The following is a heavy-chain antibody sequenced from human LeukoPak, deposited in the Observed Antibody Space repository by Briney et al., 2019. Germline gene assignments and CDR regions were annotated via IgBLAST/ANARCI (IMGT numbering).Heavy chain of an antibody. CDR2: ISNSGSTI. V-gene: IGHV3-48*04. Sequence: GGSLRLSRAASGFTFSSYWMSWVRQAPGKGLEWVSYISNSGSTIYYAESVKGRFTISRDNAKNSLYLQMNSLRAEDTAIYYCARESEIRFLEWSFVFDYWGQGTLVTVSS. J-gene: IGHJ4*02. CDR1: GFTFSSYW. D-gene: IGHD3-3*01. CDR3: ARESEIRFLEWSFVFDY.